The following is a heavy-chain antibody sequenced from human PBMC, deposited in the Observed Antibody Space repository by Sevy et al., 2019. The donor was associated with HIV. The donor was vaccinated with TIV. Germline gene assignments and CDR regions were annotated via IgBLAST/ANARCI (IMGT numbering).Heavy chain of an antibody. CDR3: AREKSCGGACYLFDN. Sequence: GGSLRLSCAASGFIFDDFGMSWVRQVPGKGLEWVSSIDWNGGSTTYADSVKGRFTISRDNAKNSLDLQMNSLRAEDTALYYSAREKSCGGACYLFDNWGRGTLVTISS. D-gene: IGHD2-21*02. V-gene: IGHV3-20*04. CDR1: GFIFDDFG. J-gene: IGHJ4*02. CDR2: IDWNGGST.